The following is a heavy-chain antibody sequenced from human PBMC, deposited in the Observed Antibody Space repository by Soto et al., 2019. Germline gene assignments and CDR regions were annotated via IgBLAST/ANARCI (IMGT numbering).Heavy chain of an antibody. J-gene: IGHJ4*02. D-gene: IGHD3-22*01. CDR3: AKAYDSSGYFGYFDY. CDR1: GFTFSSYA. Sequence: GGSLRLSCAASGFTFSSYAMSWVRQAPGKGLEWVSAISGSGGSTYYADSVKGRFTISRDNSKNTLYLQMNSLRAEDTAVYYCAKAYDSSGYFGYFDYWGQGTLVTVSS. V-gene: IGHV3-23*01. CDR2: ISGSGGST.